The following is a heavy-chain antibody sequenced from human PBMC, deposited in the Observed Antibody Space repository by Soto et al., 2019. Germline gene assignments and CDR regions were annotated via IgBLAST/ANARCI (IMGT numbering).Heavy chain of an antibody. CDR1: GFTFSGYS. V-gene: IGHV3-21*01. CDR3: AAAPREFYYDTSGTPSYY. D-gene: IGHD3-22*01. J-gene: IGHJ4*02. Sequence: EVQLVESGGGLVKPGGSLRISCAASGFTFSGYSINWVRQSPGKGLEWVSSISSSSTYIYYADSVKGRFTISRDNAKNSLYLQMNSLRADDTAVYYCAAAPREFYYDTSGTPSYYWGQGTLVTVSS. CDR2: ISSSSTYI.